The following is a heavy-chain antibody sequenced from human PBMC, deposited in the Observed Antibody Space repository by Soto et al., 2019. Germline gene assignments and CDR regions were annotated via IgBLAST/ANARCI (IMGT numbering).Heavy chain of an antibody. J-gene: IGHJ4*02. CDR3: XXXXXXXXXXXXXXXXX. Sequence: QVQMVESGGGVVQPGRSLRLSCAASGFTLSRYGMHWVRQAPGKGLEWVAAISYDGSNKHYVDSVKGRFTISRDNSKSTLYLQXNXXXXXXXXXXXXXXXXXXXXXXXXXXXXXWGQGTLVTVSS. CDR1: GFTLSRYG. V-gene: IGHV3-30*03. CDR2: ISYDGSNK.